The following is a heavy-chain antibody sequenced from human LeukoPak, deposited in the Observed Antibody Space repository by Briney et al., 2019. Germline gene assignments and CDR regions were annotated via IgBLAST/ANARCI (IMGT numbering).Heavy chain of an antibody. D-gene: IGHD5-12*01. J-gene: IGHJ4*02. Sequence: ASVKVSCKASGYTFTSYGISWVRQAPGQGPEWVGWISAYNGNTNYAQKLQGRVTMTRDTSTSTAYMELRSLRSDDTAVYYCARVGPRGYSGPLDYWGRGTLVTVSS. CDR3: ARVGPRGYSGPLDY. CDR1: GYTFTSYG. V-gene: IGHV1-18*01. CDR2: ISAYNGNT.